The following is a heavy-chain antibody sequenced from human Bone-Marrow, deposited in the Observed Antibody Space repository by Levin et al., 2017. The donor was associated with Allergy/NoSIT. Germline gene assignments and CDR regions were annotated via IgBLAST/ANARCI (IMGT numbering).Heavy chain of an antibody. J-gene: IGHJ4*02. Sequence: LSLTCAVSGFPISSTYMSWVRQAPGKGLEWVSIISSSGKTDDADSVKGRFTVSRDSFINTLYLQMTSLRAEDTAMYYCVRGYKYGLADFWGQGTPVTVSS. V-gene: IGHV3-53*01. CDR3: VRGYKYGLADF. CDR2: ISSSGKT. D-gene: IGHD5-18*01. CDR1: GFPISSTY.